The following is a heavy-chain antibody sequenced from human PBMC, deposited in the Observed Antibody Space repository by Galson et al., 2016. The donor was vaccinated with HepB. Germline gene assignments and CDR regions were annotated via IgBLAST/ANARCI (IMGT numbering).Heavy chain of an antibody. CDR2: ISGGGGRT. D-gene: IGHD2-21*01. CDR3: ARDAAELAYCGGDCYPDY. CDR1: GGSISDYY. V-gene: IGHV3-23*01. Sequence: ETLSLTCTVSGGSISDYYWSWIRQPPGKGLEWVSTISGGGGRTYYADSVKGRFTISRDNSKNTLYPQMISLRAEDTAVYYCARDAAELAYCGGDCYPDYWGQGTLVTVSS. J-gene: IGHJ4*02.